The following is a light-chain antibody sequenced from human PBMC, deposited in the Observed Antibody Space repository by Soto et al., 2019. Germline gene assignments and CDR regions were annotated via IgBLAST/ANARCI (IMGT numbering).Light chain of an antibody. CDR2: GAS. J-gene: IGKJ5*01. CDR1: HSVKSN. V-gene: IGKV3-15*01. Sequence: EVVMKQSPATLSVSPGECVTLSCRTSHSVKSNVAWYQQKPGQAPRLLLYGASTRATGIPVRFSGSGFGTEYTLTITRLEPEDFAVYYCQQYGFSPISFGQGTRLEIK. CDR3: QQYGFSPIS.